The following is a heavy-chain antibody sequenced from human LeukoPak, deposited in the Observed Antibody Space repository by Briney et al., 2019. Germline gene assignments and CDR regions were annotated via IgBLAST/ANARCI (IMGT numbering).Heavy chain of an antibody. D-gene: IGHD3-22*01. CDR1: GYRFTSYW. Sequence: PGESLKISCKGSGYRFTSYWIGWVRQMPGKGLEWMGIINPGDSETRYSPSFQGQVTISADKSITTAYLQWSSLRASDTAMYYCVRLDGGGYHYVTYWGQGTLVTVSS. J-gene: IGHJ4*02. CDR3: VRLDGGGYHYVTY. CDR2: INPGDSET. V-gene: IGHV5-51*01.